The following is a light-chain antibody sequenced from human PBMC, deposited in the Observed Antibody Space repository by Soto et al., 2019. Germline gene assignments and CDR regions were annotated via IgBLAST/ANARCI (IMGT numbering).Light chain of an antibody. Sequence: EIVLTQSPATLSLSPGERATLSCRASQSVSSSLAWYQHKPGQAPRLLIYATSHRATDIPTRFSGSGSETDSTLTISSLEPEDFAVYYCQQRSDWPPSLTFGGGTKVEIK. CDR1: QSVSSS. CDR3: QQRSDWPPSLT. V-gene: IGKV3-11*01. J-gene: IGKJ4*01. CDR2: ATS.